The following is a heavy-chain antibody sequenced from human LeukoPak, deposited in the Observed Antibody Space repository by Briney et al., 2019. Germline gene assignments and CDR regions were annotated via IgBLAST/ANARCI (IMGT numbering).Heavy chain of an antibody. CDR2: ISYDGSNK. V-gene: IGHV3-30*01. J-gene: IGHJ4*02. CDR1: GFTFSSYA. CDR3: ARESHGSSGYSSPFDY. D-gene: IGHD3-22*01. Sequence: PGGSLRLSCAASGFTFSSYAMHWVRQAPGKGLEWVAVISYDGSNKYYADSVKGRFTISRDNSKNTLYLQMNSLRAEDTAVYYCARESHGSSGYSSPFDYWGQGTLVTVSS.